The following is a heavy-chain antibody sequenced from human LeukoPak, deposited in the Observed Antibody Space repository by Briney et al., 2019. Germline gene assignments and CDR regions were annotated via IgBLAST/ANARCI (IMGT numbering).Heavy chain of an antibody. D-gene: IGHD3-22*01. J-gene: IGHJ6*03. V-gene: IGHV4-4*07. CDR2: IYTSGST. CDR1: GGSISSYY. Sequence: PSETLSLTCTVSGGSISSYYWSWLRQPAGKGLEWIGRIYTSGSTNYNPSLKSRVTMSVDTSKNQFSLKLSSVTAADTAVYYCARDRGRLDYYDSSGYRNPYYYYYMDVWGKGTTVTISS. CDR3: ARDRGRLDYYDSSGYRNPYYYYYMDV.